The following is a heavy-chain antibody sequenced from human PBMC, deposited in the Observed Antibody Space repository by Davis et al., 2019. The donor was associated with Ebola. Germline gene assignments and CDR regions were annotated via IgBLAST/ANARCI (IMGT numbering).Heavy chain of an antibody. J-gene: IGHJ4*02. CDR3: ARQESQLHRYYFDS. V-gene: IGHV3-21*01. CDR1: GFTFSTYS. Sequence: GGSLRLSCAASGFTFSTYSMSWVRQAPGKGLEWVSSISSDSDYIYYADSAKGRFTISRDISKNTLYLQMNSLKPEDTAVYYCARQESQLHRYYFDSWGQGTLVTVSS. CDR2: ISSDSDYI. D-gene: IGHD4-23*01.